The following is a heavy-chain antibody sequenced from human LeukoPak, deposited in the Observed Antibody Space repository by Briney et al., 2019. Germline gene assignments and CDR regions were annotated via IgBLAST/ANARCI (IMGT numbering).Heavy chain of an antibody. J-gene: IGHJ3*02. Sequence: PGRSLRLSCAPSGFTLSSYAMHWVRPAPGKGLEWVAVISYDGSNKYYADSVKGRFTISRDNSKNTLYLQMNSLRAEDTAVYYCANVYGDSLGVNAFDIWGQGTMVTVSS. D-gene: IGHD4-17*01. V-gene: IGHV3-30*04. CDR1: GFTLSSYA. CDR2: ISYDGSNK. CDR3: ANVYGDSLGVNAFDI.